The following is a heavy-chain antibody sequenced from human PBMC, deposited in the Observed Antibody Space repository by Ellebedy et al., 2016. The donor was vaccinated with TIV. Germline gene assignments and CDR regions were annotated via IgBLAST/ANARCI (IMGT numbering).Heavy chain of an antibody. CDR2: NSGSSGNT. D-gene: IGHD3-10*01. J-gene: IGHJ4*02. CDR1: GYSFTNYG. Sequence: AASVKVSCKASGYSFTNYGIVWVRQAPGQGLEWMGWNSGSSGNTRYSKKLQGRVTMTTDTSASTAYLSLRSLRSDDTAVYYCARGGSAAASGTVDYWGQGTLVTVSS. V-gene: IGHV1-18*01. CDR3: ARGGSAAASGTVDY.